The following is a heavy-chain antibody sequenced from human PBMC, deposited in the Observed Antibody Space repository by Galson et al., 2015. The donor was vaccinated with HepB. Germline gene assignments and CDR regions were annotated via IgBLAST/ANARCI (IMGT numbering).Heavy chain of an antibody. CDR1: GFTFSSYG. CDR3: AKDGRDTMSLDY. D-gene: IGHD3-10*02. Sequence: SLRLSCAASGFTFSSYGMHWVRQAPGKGLEWVAVISYDGSNKYYADSVKGRFTISRDNSKNTLYLQMNSLRAEDTAVYYCAKDGRDTMSLDYWGQGTLVTVSS. CDR2: ISYDGSNK. J-gene: IGHJ4*02. V-gene: IGHV3-30*18.